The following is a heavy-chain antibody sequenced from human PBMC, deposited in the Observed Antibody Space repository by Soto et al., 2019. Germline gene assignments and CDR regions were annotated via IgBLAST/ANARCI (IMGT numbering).Heavy chain of an antibody. CDR3: AREFGGYCSGGSCYSRSDY. CDR1: GGSISSGDYY. CDR2: IYYSGST. V-gene: IGHV4-30-4*01. J-gene: IGHJ4*02. D-gene: IGHD2-15*01. Sequence: QVQLQESGPGLVKPSQTLSLTCTVSGGSISSGDYYWLWIRQPPGKGLEWIGYIYYSGSTYYNPSLKSRVTISVDTSKNQFSLKLSSVTAADTAVYYCAREFGGYCSGGSCYSRSDYWGQGTLVTVSS.